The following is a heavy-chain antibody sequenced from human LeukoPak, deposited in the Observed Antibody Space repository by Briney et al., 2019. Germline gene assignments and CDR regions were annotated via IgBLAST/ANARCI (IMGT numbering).Heavy chain of an antibody. D-gene: IGHD3-22*01. CDR1: GGSISSSSYY. CDR2: IYYSGST. CDR3: ARSGDYDSSGYYFPDAFDI. V-gene: IGHV4-39*07. Sequence: PSETLSLTCTVSGGSISSSSYYWGWIRQPPGKGLEWIGRIYYSGSTYYNPSLKSRVTISVDTSKNQFSLKLSSMTAADTAVYYCARSGDYDSSGYYFPDAFDIWGQGTMVTVSS. J-gene: IGHJ3*02.